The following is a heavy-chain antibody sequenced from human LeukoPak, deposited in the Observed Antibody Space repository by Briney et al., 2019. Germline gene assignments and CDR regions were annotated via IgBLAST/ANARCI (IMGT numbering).Heavy chain of an antibody. D-gene: IGHD2-2*01. J-gene: IGHJ5*02. CDR1: GYTFTGYY. CDR2: INPNSGDT. V-gene: IGHV1-2*02. CDR3: ARAPYCSSTSCYWFYNWFDP. Sequence: ASVKVSCKASGYTFTGYYMHWVRQAPGQGLEWMGWINPNSGDTNYAQKFQGRVTMTRDTSISTAYMELSRLRSDDTAVYYCARAPYCSSTSCYWFYNWFDPWGQGTLVTVSS.